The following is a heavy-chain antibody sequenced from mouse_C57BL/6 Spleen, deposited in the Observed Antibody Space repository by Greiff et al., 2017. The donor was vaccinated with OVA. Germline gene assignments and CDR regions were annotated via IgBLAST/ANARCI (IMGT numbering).Heavy chain of an antibody. Sequence: QVQLKQSGAELVKPGASVKLSCKASGYTFTSYWMQWVKQRPGQGLEWIGEIDPSDSYTNYNQKFKGKATLTVDTSSSTAYMQLSSLTSEDSAVYYCARGRTNCDYWGQGTTLTVSS. CDR3: ARGRTNCDY. CDR2: IDPSDSYT. CDR1: GYTFTSYW. V-gene: IGHV1-50*01. D-gene: IGHD2-13*01. J-gene: IGHJ2*01.